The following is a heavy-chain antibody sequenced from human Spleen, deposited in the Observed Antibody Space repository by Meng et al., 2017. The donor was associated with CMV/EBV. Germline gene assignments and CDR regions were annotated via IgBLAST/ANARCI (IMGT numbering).Heavy chain of an antibody. J-gene: IGHJ3*02. CDR1: GYTFTDHY. CDR3: ARDTGYYGSGSYYNEHAFDI. CDR2: IYPKSGGT. D-gene: IGHD3-10*01. V-gene: IGHV1-2*02. Sequence: ASVKVSCKASGYTFTDHYFHWVRQAPGQGLEWMGWIYPKSGGTHYAQKFQGRLTVTRDTSISTGYMELSSLRSEDTAVYYCARDTGYYGSGSYYNEHAFDIWGQGTMVTVSS.